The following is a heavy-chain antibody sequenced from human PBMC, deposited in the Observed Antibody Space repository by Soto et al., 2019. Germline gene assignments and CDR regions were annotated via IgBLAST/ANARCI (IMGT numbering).Heavy chain of an antibody. CDR3: SGAESPDTAYFSLY. CDR2: XXPXXGXT. CDR1: GYTFTSYG. J-gene: IGHJ4*02. D-gene: IGHD1-26*01. V-gene: IGHV1-3*01. Sequence: ASVKVSCKASGYTFTSYGMNWVRQAPGRGLEWXGWXXPXXGXTXXXQXXXGRVTIERDTSASTAYMELNSLNIEDSAVYYCSGAESPDTAYFSLYWGQGTPVTVSS.